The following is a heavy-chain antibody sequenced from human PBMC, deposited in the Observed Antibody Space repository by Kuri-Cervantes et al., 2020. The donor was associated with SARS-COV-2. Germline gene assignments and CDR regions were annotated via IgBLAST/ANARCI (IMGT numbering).Heavy chain of an antibody. D-gene: IGHD1-26*01. V-gene: IGHV3-9*01. CDR2: ISWNSNRI. J-gene: IGHJ4*02. CDR1: GFTFDHYA. Sequence: SLKISCAASGFTFDHYAMHWVRQPPGKGLEWVSGISWNSNRIGYADSVKGRFTISRDNARNSLYLQMNSLRAEDTAVYYCARDGIVGATPHFDYWGQGTLVTVSS. CDR3: ARDGIVGATPHFDY.